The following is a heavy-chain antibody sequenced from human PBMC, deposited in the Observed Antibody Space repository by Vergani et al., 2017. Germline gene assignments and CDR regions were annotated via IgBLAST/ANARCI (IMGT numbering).Heavy chain of an antibody. CDR1: GITFWKFG. CDR2: ISWNSGAV. J-gene: IGHJ6*02. V-gene: IGHV3-9*01. CDR3: ARKHISNYYDSSGYYYMGYYYGMDV. D-gene: IGHD3-22*01. Sequence: EVDLVESGGGLAQPGGSLRLSCEASGITFWKFGMHWVRQGPGKGLEWVSGISWNSGAVDYADSVRGRFTISRDNAKNSLFLEMNSLRFEDTAVYYCARKHISNYYDSSGYYYMGYYYGMDVWGQ.